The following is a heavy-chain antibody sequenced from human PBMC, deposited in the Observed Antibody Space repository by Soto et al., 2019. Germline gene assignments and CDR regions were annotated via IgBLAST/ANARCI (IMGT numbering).Heavy chain of an antibody. D-gene: IGHD1-26*01. CDR1: GGSISSYY. CDR3: ARQAYRGRYSRGGFDY. V-gene: IGHV4-59*08. Sequence: QVQLQESGPGLVKPSETLSLTCTVSGGSISSYYWSWIRQPPGKGLEWIGYIYYSGSTNYNPSLKSRVHLSEASSTQPLSIKLRYVTAADTDVYYCARQAYRGRYSRGGFDYWGQGTLVTVSS. CDR2: IYYSGST. J-gene: IGHJ4*02.